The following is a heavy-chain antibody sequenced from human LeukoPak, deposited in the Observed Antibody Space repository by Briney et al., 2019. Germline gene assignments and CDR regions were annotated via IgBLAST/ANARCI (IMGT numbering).Heavy chain of an antibody. CDR1: GYTFTSYG. J-gene: IGHJ4*02. CDR3: ARALLGYCSSTSCHEFDY. CDR2: ISAYNGKT. Sequence: ASVNVSCKASGYTFTSYGINWVRQAPGQGLEGLGWISAYNGKTNYAQKLQGRVTMTTDTSTSTAYMELSSLRSDDTAVYYCARALLGYCSSTSCHEFDYWGQGTLVTVSS. V-gene: IGHV1-18*01. D-gene: IGHD2-2*01.